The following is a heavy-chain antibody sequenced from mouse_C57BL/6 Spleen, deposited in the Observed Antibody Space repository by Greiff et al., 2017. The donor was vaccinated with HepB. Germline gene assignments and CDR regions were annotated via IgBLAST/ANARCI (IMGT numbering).Heavy chain of an antibody. CDR2: INPSNGGT. D-gene: IGHD2-3*01. J-gene: IGHJ1*03. V-gene: IGHV1-53*01. Sequence: QVQLQQPGTELVKPGASVKLSCEASGYTFTSYWMHWVKQRPGQGLEWIGNINPSNGGTNYNEKFKSKATLTVDKSSSTAYMQLSSLTSEDSAVYYCARTIYDGYYGYFDVWGTGTTVTVSS. CDR3: ARTIYDGYYGYFDV. CDR1: GYTFTSYW.